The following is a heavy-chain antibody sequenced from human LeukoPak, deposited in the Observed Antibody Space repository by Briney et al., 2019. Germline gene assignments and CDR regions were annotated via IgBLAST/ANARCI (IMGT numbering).Heavy chain of an antibody. CDR2: INWNGGST. CDR1: EFTFDDYG. D-gene: IGHD3-10*01. Sequence: GGSLRLSCAASEFTFDDYGMSWVRQAPGKGLEWVFGINWNGGSTGYADSVKGRFTISRDNAKNSLYLQMNSLRAEDTALYYCARDMRWFGRGDAFDIWGRGTMVTVSS. V-gene: IGHV3-20*04. J-gene: IGHJ3*02. CDR3: ARDMRWFGRGDAFDI.